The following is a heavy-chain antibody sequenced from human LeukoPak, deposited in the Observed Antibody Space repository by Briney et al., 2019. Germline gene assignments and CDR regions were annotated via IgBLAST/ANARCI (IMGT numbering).Heavy chain of an antibody. CDR3: ARDSRSSSVWYFDV. CDR1: GDSISSYY. V-gene: IGHV4-4*07. D-gene: IGHD6-6*01. J-gene: IGHJ2*01. CDR2: VYHSGST. Sequence: SETLSLTCTVSGDSISSYYWIWIRQPAGKGLEWFGRVYHSGSTNHNPSLKSRVTMSVDTSKNQCSLKLSSVTAADTAVYYCARDSRSSSVWYFDVWGRGTLVTVSS.